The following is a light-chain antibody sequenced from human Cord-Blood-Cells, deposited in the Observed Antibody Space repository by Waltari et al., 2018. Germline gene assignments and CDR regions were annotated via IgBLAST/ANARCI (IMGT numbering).Light chain of an antibody. CDR1: SSDVGGYNY. Sequence: QSALTQPASVSGSPGQSITISCTGTSSDVGGYNYVSWYQQHPGKAPKLMIYEVSHRPSGVSHRFSGSKSGNTASLTLSGLQAEDEADYYCSSYTSSSTLVVFGGGTKLTVL. J-gene: IGLJ2*01. V-gene: IGLV2-14*01. CDR2: EVS. CDR3: SSYTSSSTLVV.